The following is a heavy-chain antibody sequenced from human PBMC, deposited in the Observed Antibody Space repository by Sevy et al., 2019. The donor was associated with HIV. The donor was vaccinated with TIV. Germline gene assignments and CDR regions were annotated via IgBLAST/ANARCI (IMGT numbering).Heavy chain of an antibody. CDR2: IGYDGNKI. Sequence: GGSLRLSCAASGFNFSPYGMHWDRQAPGKGLEWVSFIGYDGNKIFYAYSVRGRFTVSRDNSKNTLYLQMNSLSTEDTAVYYCVKDPHYDFFDYWGQGILVTVSS. J-gene: IGHJ4*02. D-gene: IGHD3-10*01. CDR1: GFNFSPYG. CDR3: VKDPHYDFFDY. V-gene: IGHV3-30*02.